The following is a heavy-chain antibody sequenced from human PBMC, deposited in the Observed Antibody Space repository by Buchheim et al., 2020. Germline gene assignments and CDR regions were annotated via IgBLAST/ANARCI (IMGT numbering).Heavy chain of an antibody. D-gene: IGHD6-13*01. Sequence: QVQLQESGPGLVKPSQTLSLTCAVSGGSITSSGYSWSWIRQPPGKGLEWISYIYYSGRTDFNPSLRSRVTISKEMSKNQFSLKLSSVTAADTAVYYCAREAAAVAGGMDVWGQGTT. CDR3: AREAAAVAGGMDV. V-gene: IGHV4-30-4*07. CDR2: IYYSGRT. J-gene: IGHJ6*02. CDR1: GGSITSSGYS.